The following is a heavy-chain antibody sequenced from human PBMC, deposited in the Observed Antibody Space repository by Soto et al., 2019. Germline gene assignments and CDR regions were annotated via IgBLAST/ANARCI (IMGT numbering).Heavy chain of an antibody. V-gene: IGHV4-34*01. D-gene: IGHD6-19*01. J-gene: IGHJ6*02. CDR3: ARFSGSYYYAMDV. Sequence: TSETLSLTCAVYGWSFSGYSWSWIRQPPGKGLEWIGEINHSGVTNYKPSLKRRVTISVDTSKNQFSLQLKSVTAADTALYYCARFSGSYYYAMDVWGQGSTVT. CDR1: GWSFSGYS. CDR2: INHSGVT.